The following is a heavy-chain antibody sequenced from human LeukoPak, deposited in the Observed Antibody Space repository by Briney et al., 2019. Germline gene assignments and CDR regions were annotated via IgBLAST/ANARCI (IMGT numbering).Heavy chain of an antibody. CDR2: IYHSGNT. Sequence: ASETLSLTCTVSGYSISSGYYWGWIRQPPGKGLEWIGNIYHSGNTYYNPSLRGRVTISLDTSKNQFSLKLSSVTAADTAVYYCARVWIASGTYYDDRGAFDYWGQGTLVTVSS. CDR3: ARVWIASGTYYDDRGAFDY. CDR1: GYSISSGYY. D-gene: IGHD1-26*01. V-gene: IGHV4-38-2*02. J-gene: IGHJ4*02.